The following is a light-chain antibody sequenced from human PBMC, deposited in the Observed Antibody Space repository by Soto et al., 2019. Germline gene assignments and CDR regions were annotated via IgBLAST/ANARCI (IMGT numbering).Light chain of an antibody. V-gene: IGKV3D-15*01. CDR1: QSVGTN. J-gene: IGKJ1*01. Sequence: EVVMTQSPATLSMSPGERATLSCRASQSVGTNLAWYQQKPGQSPRLLMYGASTGATGIPARFSGSGSGTEFTLTISSLQSEDFAIYYGQQDNDWTWTFGQGTKVEMK. CDR2: GAS. CDR3: QQDNDWTWT.